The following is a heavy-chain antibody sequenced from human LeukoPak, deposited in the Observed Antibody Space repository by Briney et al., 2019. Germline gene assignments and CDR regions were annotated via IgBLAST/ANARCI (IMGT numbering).Heavy chain of an antibody. V-gene: IGHV1-2*02. CDR1: GYTFTGYY. D-gene: IGHD3-22*01. CDR2: INPNSGGT. Sequence: ASVKVSCKASGYTFTGYYMHWVRQAPGQGLEWMGWINPNSGGTNYAQKFQGRVTMTRDTSISTAYMELSRLRSDDTAVYYCARDPYYYDSSAFDYWGQGTLVTVSS. CDR3: ARDPYYYDSSAFDY. J-gene: IGHJ4*02.